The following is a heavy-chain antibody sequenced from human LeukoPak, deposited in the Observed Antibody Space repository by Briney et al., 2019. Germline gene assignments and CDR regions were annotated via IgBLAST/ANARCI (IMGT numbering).Heavy chain of an antibody. V-gene: IGHV1-2*02. D-gene: IGHD2-2*02. CDR3: ARATYYRGWVVVPAAIYFDY. Sequence: ASVKVSCKAAGYTFTGYYMHWVRQAPGQGLEWMGWINPNSGGTNYAQKFQGRVTMTRDTSISTAYMELSRLRSDDTAVFYCARATYYRGWVVVPAAIYFDYWGQGTLVTVSS. CDR2: INPNSGGT. CDR1: GYTFTGYY. J-gene: IGHJ4*02.